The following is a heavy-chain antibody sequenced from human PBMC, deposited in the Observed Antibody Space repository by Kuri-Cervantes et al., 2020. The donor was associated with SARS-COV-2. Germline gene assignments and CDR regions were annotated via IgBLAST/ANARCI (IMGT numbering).Heavy chain of an antibody. D-gene: IGHD3-3*01. J-gene: IGHJ4*02. CDR3: ARATLTMNFDY. CDR1: GGSISNGGYS. Sequence: SETLSLTCAVSGGSISNGGYSWIWIRQPPGKGLEYIGYIFHSGTAYYNPPLKSRVAMSADRSKNQFSLNLRSVTAADTAVYYCARATLTMNFDYWGPGALVTVSS. CDR2: IFHSGTA. V-gene: IGHV4-30-2*01.